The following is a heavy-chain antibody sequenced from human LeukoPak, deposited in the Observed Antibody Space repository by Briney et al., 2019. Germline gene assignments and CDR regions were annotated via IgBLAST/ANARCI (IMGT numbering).Heavy chain of an antibody. J-gene: IGHJ4*02. D-gene: IGHD6-19*01. CDR2: IRYDGSHK. CDR1: GLIFSSYG. V-gene: IGHV3-30*02. Sequence: GGSLRLSCTVSGLIFSSYGMHWVRQAPGKGLEWVAFIRYDGSHKYYADSVKGRFTISRDNSKNTLYLQMNSLTAEDTAVYYCAQKYSSGWYDQGFDYWGQGTLVTVSS. CDR3: AQKYSSGWYDQGFDY.